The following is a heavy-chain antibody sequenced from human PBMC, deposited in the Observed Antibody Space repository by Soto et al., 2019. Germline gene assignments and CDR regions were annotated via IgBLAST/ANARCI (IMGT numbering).Heavy chain of an antibody. J-gene: IGHJ5*02. V-gene: IGHV4-31*03. Sequence: QVQLQESGPGMVKPSQTLSLTCTVSGGSISSGGYYWSWIRQHPGKGLEWIGYIYYSGSTSYNPSPXRXLTIPVDTTKNQSSLKLSPVTAADPAVYYCAREPRAWGQGTLVTVSS. CDR3: AREPRA. CDR1: GGSISSGGYY. CDR2: IYYSGST.